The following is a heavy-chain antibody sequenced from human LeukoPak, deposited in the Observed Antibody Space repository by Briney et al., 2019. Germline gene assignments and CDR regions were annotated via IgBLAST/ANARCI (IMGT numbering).Heavy chain of an antibody. J-gene: IGHJ6*02. CDR2: IYYSGST. D-gene: IGHD2-21*02. Sequence: SETLSLTCAVYGGSISSSSYYWGWIRQPPGKGLEWIGSIYYSGSTYYNPSLKSRVTISVDTSKNQSSLKLSSVTAADTAVYYCRLYYYYYGMDVWGQGTTVTVSS. V-gene: IGHV4-39*01. CDR1: GGSISSSSYY. CDR3: RLYYYYYGMDV.